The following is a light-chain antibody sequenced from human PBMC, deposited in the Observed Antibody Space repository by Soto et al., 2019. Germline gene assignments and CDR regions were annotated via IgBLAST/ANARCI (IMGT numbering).Light chain of an antibody. J-gene: IGKJ5*01. CDR1: QSVSSY. CDR2: DAS. V-gene: IGKV3-11*01. Sequence: EICLTHSPDTLSLSPGEGATLSCRASQSVSSYLAWYQQKPGQAPRLLIYDASNRATGIPARFSGSGSGTDFTLTISSLEPEDFAVYYCQQRSNWPITFGQGTRLEIK. CDR3: QQRSNWPIT.